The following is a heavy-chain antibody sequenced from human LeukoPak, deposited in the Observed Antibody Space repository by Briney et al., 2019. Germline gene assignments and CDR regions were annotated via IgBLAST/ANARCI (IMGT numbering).Heavy chain of an antibody. CDR1: GFTFSSNY. J-gene: IGHJ6*03. D-gene: IGHD4-23*01. CDR3: ARNQVGWNYGGNPGGNYYMDV. V-gene: IGHV3-66*02. CDR2: IYSGGST. Sequence: GGSLRLSCAASGFTFSSNYMSWVRQAPGKGLEWVSVIYSGGSTYYADSVKGRFTISRDNSKNTLYLQMNSLRAEDTAVYYCARNQVGWNYGGNPGGNYYMDVWGKGTTVTVSS.